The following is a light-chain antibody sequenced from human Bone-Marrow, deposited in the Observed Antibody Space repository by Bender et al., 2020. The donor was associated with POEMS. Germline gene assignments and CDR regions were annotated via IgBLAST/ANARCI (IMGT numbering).Light chain of an antibody. V-gene: IGLV1-44*01. Sequence: QSVLTQPPSASVTPGQKVTISCSGSSSNIGTNTVNWYQQFPGTAPKLLIYSNYQRPSGVPDRFSGSKSGTSGSLAISGLQSEDEANYYCSAWDDSLSGWVFGGGTKLTVL. CDR2: SNY. J-gene: IGLJ3*02. CDR1: SSNIGTNT. CDR3: SAWDDSLSGWV.